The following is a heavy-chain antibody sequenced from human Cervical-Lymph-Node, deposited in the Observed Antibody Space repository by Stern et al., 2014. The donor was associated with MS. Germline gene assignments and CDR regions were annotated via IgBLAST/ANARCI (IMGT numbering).Heavy chain of an antibody. Sequence: QVTLKESGPTLVKPTQTLTLTCTFSGFSLSTGAVGVAWIRQPPGKAPEWLAVIYWDDDKRYRPSLNRRLTITKDTSKNQEVLTMTNMDPVDTATYYCAHIETHRSSYDSSGRATHYVYYGMDVWGQGTTVTVSS. CDR2: IYWDDDK. D-gene: IGHD3-22*01. CDR1: GFSLSTGAVG. J-gene: IGHJ6*02. V-gene: IGHV2-5*02. CDR3: AHIETHRSSYDSSGRATHYVYYGMDV.